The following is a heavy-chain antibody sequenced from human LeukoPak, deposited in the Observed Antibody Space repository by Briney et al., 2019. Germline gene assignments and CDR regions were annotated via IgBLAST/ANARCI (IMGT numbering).Heavy chain of an antibody. V-gene: IGHV5-51*01. D-gene: IGHD2-15*01. J-gene: IGHJ3*02. CDR2: IYPGDSDT. Sequence: GESLKISCQGSGYSFTSYWIGWVRQMPGKGLEWMGVIYPGDSDTRYSPSFQGQVTISADKSISTAYLQWSSLKASDTAMYYCARPGHCSGGSCYSTNDAFDMWGQGTMVTVSS. CDR3: ARPGHCSGGSCYSTNDAFDM. CDR1: GYSFTSYW.